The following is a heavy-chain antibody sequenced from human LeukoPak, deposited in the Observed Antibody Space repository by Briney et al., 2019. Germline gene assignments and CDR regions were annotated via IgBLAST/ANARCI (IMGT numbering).Heavy chain of an antibody. V-gene: IGHV1-69*04. Sequence: GASVKVSCKASGGTFSSYAISWVRQAPGQGLEWMRRIIPILGIANYAQKFQGRVTITADKSTSTAYMELSSLRSEDTAVYYCARDDTDYYDSSGYQFDYWGQGTLVTVSS. CDR2: IIPILGIA. J-gene: IGHJ4*02. CDR3: ARDDTDYYDSSGYQFDY. CDR1: GGTFSSYA. D-gene: IGHD3-22*01.